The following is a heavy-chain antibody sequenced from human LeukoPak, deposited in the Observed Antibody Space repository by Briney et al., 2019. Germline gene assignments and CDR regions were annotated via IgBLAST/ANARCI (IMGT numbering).Heavy chain of an antibody. CDR3: AREAYGDYSGMDV. Sequence: GGSLRLSCVVSGFTFNRCWMNWVRQAPGKGLEWVSYISSSSSTIYYADSVKGRFTISRDNAKNSLYLQMNSLRAEDTAVYYCAREAYGDYSGMDVWGQGTTVTVSS. D-gene: IGHD4-17*01. V-gene: IGHV3-48*01. J-gene: IGHJ6*02. CDR2: ISSSSSTI. CDR1: GFTFNRCW.